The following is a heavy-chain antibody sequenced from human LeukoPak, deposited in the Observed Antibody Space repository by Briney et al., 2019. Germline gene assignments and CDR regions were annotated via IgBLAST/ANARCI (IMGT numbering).Heavy chain of an antibody. CDR3: AKEMIVGATMAPRGYFDY. V-gene: IGHV3-30*01. CDR1: GFTFSSYA. Sequence: GGSLRFSCAASGFTFSSYAMHWVRQAPDKGLEWVAVISYDGSNKYYADSVQGRFTISRDNSKNTLYLQMNSLRAEDTAVYYCAKEMIVGATMAPRGYFDYWGQGTLVTVSS. CDR2: ISYDGSNK. D-gene: IGHD1-26*01. J-gene: IGHJ4*02.